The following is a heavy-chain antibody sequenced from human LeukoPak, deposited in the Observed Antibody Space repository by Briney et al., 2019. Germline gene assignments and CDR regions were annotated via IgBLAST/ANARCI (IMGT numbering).Heavy chain of an antibody. D-gene: IGHD5-18*01. V-gene: IGHV3-23*01. J-gene: IGHJ3*02. CDR2: ISGSGGST. CDR1: GFTFSSYA. Sequence: GGSLRLSCAASGFTFSSYAMSWVRQAPGKGLEWVSAISGSGGSTYYADSVKGRFTISRDNSKNTLCLQMNSLRAEDTAVYYCAKDLAAMVYYDAFDIWGQGTMVTVSS. CDR3: AKDLAAMVYYDAFDI.